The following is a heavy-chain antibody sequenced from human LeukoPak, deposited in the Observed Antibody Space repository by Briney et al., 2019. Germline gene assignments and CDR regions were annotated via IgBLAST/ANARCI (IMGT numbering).Heavy chain of an antibody. V-gene: IGHV4-39*01. Sequence: SETLSLTCTVSGGSISSSSYYWGWIRQPPGKGLEWIGSVYYSGSTYYNPSLKSRVTISVDTSKNQFSLKLSSVTAADTAVYYCTRQDYRGFDYWGQGTLVTVSS. D-gene: IGHD4-11*01. CDR2: VYYSGST. CDR1: GGSISSSSYY. J-gene: IGHJ4*02. CDR3: TRQDYRGFDY.